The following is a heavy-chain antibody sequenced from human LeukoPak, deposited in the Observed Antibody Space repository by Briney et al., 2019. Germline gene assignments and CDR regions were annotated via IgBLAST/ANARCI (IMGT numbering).Heavy chain of an antibody. CDR1: GFTFSTYG. CDR3: AKVASPLLWFGELFFDY. J-gene: IGHJ4*02. CDR2: ISGSGGST. D-gene: IGHD3-10*01. Sequence: GGSLRLSCAASGFTFSTYGMHWVRQAPGKGLEWVSAISGSGGSTYYADSVKGRFTISRDNSKNTLYLQMNTLRAEATAVYYCAKVASPLLWFGELFFDYWGQGTLVTVSS. V-gene: IGHV3-23*01.